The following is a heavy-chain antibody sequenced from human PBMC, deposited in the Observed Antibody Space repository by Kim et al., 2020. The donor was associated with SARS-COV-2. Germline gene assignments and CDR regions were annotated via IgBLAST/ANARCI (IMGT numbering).Heavy chain of an antibody. CDR2: MHPNSGNT. D-gene: IGHD3-9*01. Sequence: ASVKVSCKASGYSFTFYEINWMRQAPGQGLEWVGWMHPNSGNTDYAQKFQCRVTMTRNTSISTAYLELSSLRSDDRAVYYCARGRRLRYFDWYNDYWGQGTLVTVSS. CDR3: ARGRRLRYFDWYNDY. CDR1: GYSFTFYE. V-gene: IGHV1-8*01. J-gene: IGHJ4*02.